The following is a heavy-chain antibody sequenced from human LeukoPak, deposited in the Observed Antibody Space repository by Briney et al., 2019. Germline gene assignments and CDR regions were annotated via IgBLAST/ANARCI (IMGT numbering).Heavy chain of an antibody. Sequence: GESLKISCKASGYSFTTYWIGWVRQMPGKGLEWMGIIYPADSTAHYSPSFQGQVTISVDKSINTAYLQWSSLKASDTAMYYCARLEDFWSGAYFDYWGQGTLVTVSS. CDR1: GYSFTTYW. CDR2: IYPADSTA. D-gene: IGHD3-3*01. V-gene: IGHV5-51*01. CDR3: ARLEDFWSGAYFDY. J-gene: IGHJ4*02.